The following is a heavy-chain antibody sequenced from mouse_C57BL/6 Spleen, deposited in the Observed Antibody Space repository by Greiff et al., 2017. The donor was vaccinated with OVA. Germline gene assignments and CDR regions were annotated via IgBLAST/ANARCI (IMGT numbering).Heavy chain of an antibody. CDR1: GYTFTEYT. CDR2: FYPGSGSI. Sequence: QVQLQQSGAELVKPGASVKLSCKASGYTFTEYTIHWVKQRSGQGLEWIGWFYPGSGSIKYNEKFKDKATLTADKSSSTAYMQLSSLTYEDSAVYYCARVVPITTGFAYWGQGTLVTVSA. CDR3: ARVVPITTGFAY. V-gene: IGHV1-62-2*01. D-gene: IGHD1-1*01. J-gene: IGHJ3*01.